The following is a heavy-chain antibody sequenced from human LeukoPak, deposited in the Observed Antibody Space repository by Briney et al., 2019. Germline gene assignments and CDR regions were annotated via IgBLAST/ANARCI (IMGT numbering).Heavy chain of an antibody. Sequence: PSETLSLTCAVYGGSFSGYYWSWIRQPPGKGLEWIGEINHSGSTNYNPSLKSRVTISVDTSKNQFSLKLSSVTAADTAVYYCARGGAGTYYKRDGWFDPWGQGTLVTVSP. CDR1: GGSFSGYY. V-gene: IGHV4-34*01. J-gene: IGHJ5*02. CDR2: INHSGST. D-gene: IGHD3-10*01. CDR3: ARGGAGTYYKRDGWFDP.